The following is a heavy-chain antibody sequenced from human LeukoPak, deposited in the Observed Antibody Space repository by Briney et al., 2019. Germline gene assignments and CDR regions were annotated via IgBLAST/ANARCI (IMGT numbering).Heavy chain of an antibody. D-gene: IGHD3-9*01. V-gene: IGHV3-30-3*01. CDR2: ISYDGINT. CDR3: ARDGPYYDVLTGYPPFDY. CDR1: GFTLSSYT. J-gene: IGHJ4*02. Sequence: GGSLRLSCAASGFTLSSYTIHWVRQAPGKGLEWVAVISYDGINTYYADSVKGRFTISRDSSKNTLYLQMNSLRAEDTAVYYCARDGPYYDVLTGYPPFDYWGQGTLVAVSS.